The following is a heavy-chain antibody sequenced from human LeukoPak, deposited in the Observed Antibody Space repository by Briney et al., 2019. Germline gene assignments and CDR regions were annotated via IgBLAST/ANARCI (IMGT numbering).Heavy chain of an antibody. Sequence: AGGPLRLSCAASGFTFSTYAMNWVRQAPGKGLEWVSTITSHSGYIYYADSVKGRFTISRDNSKNTLYLQMNSLRAEDTAVYYCAKDTRPYYFDYWGQGTLVTVSS. V-gene: IGHV3-21*01. CDR2: ITSHSGYI. J-gene: IGHJ4*02. D-gene: IGHD1-26*01. CDR3: AKDTRPYYFDY. CDR1: GFTFSTYA.